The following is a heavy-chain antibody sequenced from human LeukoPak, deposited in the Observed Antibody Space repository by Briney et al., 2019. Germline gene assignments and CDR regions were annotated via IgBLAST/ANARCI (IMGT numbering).Heavy chain of an antibody. J-gene: IGHJ6*02. D-gene: IGHD3-22*01. CDR2: IYYSGNT. CDR1: GGSISSGGYY. Sequence: SETLSLTCTVSGGSISSGGYYWSWIRQHPGTGLEWIGYIYYSGNTNYNPSLKSRVTISVDTSKNQFSLKLSSVTAADTAVYYCASDSSGYWNYYYGMDVWGQGTTVTVSS. V-gene: IGHV4-31*03. CDR3: ASDSSGYWNYYYGMDV.